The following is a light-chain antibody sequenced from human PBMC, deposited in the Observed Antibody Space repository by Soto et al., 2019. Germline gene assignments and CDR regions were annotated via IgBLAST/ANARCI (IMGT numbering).Light chain of an antibody. V-gene: IGKV3-15*01. CDR1: QSVSSY. Sequence: EIVMTQSPATLSVSPGDRATLSCRASQSVSSYLAWYQQKPGQAPRLLIYGASTRATGIPARFSGSGSGTEFALTISSLQSEDFAVYYCQQYNNWPPLTFGGGTKVEIK. J-gene: IGKJ4*01. CDR3: QQYNNWPPLT. CDR2: GAS.